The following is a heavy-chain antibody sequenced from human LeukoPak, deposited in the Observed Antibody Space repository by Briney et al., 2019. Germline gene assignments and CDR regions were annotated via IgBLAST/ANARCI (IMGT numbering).Heavy chain of an antibody. Sequence: GGSLRLSCAASGFTFSTYAMHWVRQAPGKGLEWVSYISLSSSTIYYADSVKGRFTISRDNSKNTLYLQMNSLRAEDTAVYYCARDFVPAAFSLDYWGQGTLVTVSS. CDR1: GFTFSTYA. CDR2: ISLSSSTI. J-gene: IGHJ4*02. CDR3: ARDFVPAAFSLDY. D-gene: IGHD2-2*01. V-gene: IGHV3-48*01.